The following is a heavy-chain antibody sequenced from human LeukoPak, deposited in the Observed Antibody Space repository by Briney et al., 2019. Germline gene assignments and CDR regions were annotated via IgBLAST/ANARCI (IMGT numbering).Heavy chain of an antibody. D-gene: IGHD6-13*01. V-gene: IGHV1-69*04. Sequence: SVKVSCKASGGTFSSYAISWVRQAPGQGLEWMGRIIPILGIANYAQKFQGRVTITADKSTSTVYMELSSLRSEDTAVYYCARDGAAAGTGSFDYWGQGTLVTVSS. CDR1: GGTFSSYA. CDR2: IIPILGIA. CDR3: ARDGAAAGTGSFDY. J-gene: IGHJ4*02.